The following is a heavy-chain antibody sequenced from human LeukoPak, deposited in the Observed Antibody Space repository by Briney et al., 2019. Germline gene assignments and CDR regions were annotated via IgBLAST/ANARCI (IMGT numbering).Heavy chain of an antibody. CDR3: ARETGVTLGGFDY. V-gene: IGHV3-21*01. D-gene: IGHD1-14*01. J-gene: IGHJ4*02. CDR2: ISSSSSYI. Sequence: GGSLRLSCAASGFTFSSYSMNWVRQAPGKGLEWVSSISSSSSYIYYADSVQGRFTISRDNAKNSLYLQMNSLRAEGTAVYYCARETGVTLGGFDYWGQGTLVKVSS. CDR1: GFTFSSYS.